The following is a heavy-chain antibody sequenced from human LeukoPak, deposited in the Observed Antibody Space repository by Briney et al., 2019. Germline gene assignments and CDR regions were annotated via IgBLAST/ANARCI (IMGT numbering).Heavy chain of an antibody. CDR1: GFTLSSYS. V-gene: IGHV3-21*01. CDR3: ATGYCSSTSCRILGY. D-gene: IGHD2-2*01. J-gene: IGHJ4*02. Sequence: GGSLRLSCAASGFTLSSYSMNWVRQAPGKGLEWVSSISSSSYIYYADSVKGRFTISRDNAKNSLYLQMNSLRAEDTAVYYCATGYCSSTSCRILGYWGQGTLVTVSS. CDR2: ISSSSYI.